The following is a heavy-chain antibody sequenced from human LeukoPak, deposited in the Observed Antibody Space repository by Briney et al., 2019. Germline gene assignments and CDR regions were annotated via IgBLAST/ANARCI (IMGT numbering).Heavy chain of an antibody. CDR2: MNPNSGDT. V-gene: IGHV1-8*02. D-gene: IGHD5-18*01. CDR3: ARARGYNYGYVDY. CDR1: GYTFTGYY. J-gene: IGHJ4*02. Sequence: ASVKVSCKASGYTFTGYYMHWVRQAPGQGLEWMGWMNPNSGDTGYAQNFQGRLNMTRNTSKSTAYMELSSLRSEDTAVYYCARARGYNYGYVDYWGQGTLVTVSS.